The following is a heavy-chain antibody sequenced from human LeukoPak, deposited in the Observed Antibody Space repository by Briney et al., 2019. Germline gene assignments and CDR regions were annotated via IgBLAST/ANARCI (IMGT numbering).Heavy chain of an antibody. J-gene: IGHJ4*02. CDR2: INHSGST. D-gene: IGHD6-13*01. CDR3: ARGIAAAKNEGGDY. V-gene: IGHV4-34*01. Sequence: PSETLSLTCAVYGGSFSGYYWSWIRQPPGKGLEWIGEINHSGSTNYNPSLKSRVTISVDTSKNQFSLKLSSVTAADTAVYYCARGIAAAKNEGGDYWGQGTLVTVSS. CDR1: GGSFSGYY.